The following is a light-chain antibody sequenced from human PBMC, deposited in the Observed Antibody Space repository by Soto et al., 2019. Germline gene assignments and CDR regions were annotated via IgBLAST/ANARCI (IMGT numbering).Light chain of an antibody. J-gene: IGKJ2*01. V-gene: IGKV1-5*03. CDR2: KAS. Sequence: DIQMTQSPSTLSASVGDRVTITCRASQSISSWLAWYQQKPGKAPKLLIYKASSLESGVPSRFSGSGSGTEFTLTISSLQPDDFATYYCQQYNVSPYTFGQGTKLEIK. CDR1: QSISSW. CDR3: QQYNVSPYT.